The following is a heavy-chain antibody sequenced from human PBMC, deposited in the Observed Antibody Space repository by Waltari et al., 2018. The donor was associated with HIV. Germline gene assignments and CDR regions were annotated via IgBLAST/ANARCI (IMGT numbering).Heavy chain of an antibody. CDR1: GFTFSNYW. V-gene: IGHV3-7*01. Sequence: EVHLVESGGGLVQPGGSLRLSCTGSGFTFSNYWMSWVRKAPGKGPEWVASINYDGGDKYYVDSVKGRFTISRENGKNSLYLQMSSLRVEDTAVYYCAREPFWGQGILVTVSS. CDR3: AREPF. CDR2: INYDGGDK. J-gene: IGHJ4*02.